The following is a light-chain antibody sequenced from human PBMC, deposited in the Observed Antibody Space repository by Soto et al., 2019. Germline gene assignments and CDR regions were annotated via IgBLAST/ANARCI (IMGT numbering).Light chain of an antibody. CDR3: CSYAGDYLFV. J-gene: IGLJ1*01. V-gene: IGLV2-11*01. CDR1: SSDVGGYNY. CDR2: DVN. Sequence: QSALTQPRSVSGSPGQSVTISCTGTSSDVGGYNYVSWYQQHPGKAPKLMIYDVNKRPSGVPDRFSGSKSGNTASLTISGLQAEDESDYYCCSYAGDYLFVFGTGTKLTVL.